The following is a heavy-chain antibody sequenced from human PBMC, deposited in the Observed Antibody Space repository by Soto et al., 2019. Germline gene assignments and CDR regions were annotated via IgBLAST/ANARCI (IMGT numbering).Heavy chain of an antibody. J-gene: IGHJ5*02. Sequence: ASVKVSCEASGYFFTNNDVSWVRQATGQGLEWMGWMNPGSGDTGYAQKFQGRVTMTRDVSIATAYMELSSLRSDDTAIYYCARMETFGSLNWFDPWGQGPLVTVYS. CDR1: GYFFTNND. V-gene: IGHV1-8*01. D-gene: IGHD3-16*01. CDR3: ARMETFGSLNWFDP. CDR2: MNPGSGDT.